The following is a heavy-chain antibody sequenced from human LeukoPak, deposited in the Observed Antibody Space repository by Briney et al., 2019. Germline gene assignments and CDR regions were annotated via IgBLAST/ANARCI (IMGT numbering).Heavy chain of an antibody. CDR1: GFNFNNYA. D-gene: IGHD3-22*01. Sequence: PGGSLTLSCAASGFNFNNYAMSWVRQAPGKGLEWVSAISGSGGSTYYADSVKGRFTISRDNSKNTLYLQMNSLRAEDTAVYYCAKDRDGYDSSGYTPDYWGQGTLVTVSS. CDR2: ISGSGGST. J-gene: IGHJ4*02. V-gene: IGHV3-23*01. CDR3: AKDRDGYDSSGYTPDY.